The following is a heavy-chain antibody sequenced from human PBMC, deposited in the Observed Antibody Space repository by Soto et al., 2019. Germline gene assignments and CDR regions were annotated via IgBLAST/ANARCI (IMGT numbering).Heavy chain of an antibody. CDR2: IVVGSGNT. CDR1: GFTFTSSA. CDR3: AADPAYYYDSRGYNAFDY. V-gene: IGHV1-58*01. Sequence: SVKVSCKASGFTFTSSAVQWVRQARGQRLEWIGWIVVGSGNTNYAQKFKESVTITRDMSTSTAYMELSSLRSADTAVYYCAADPAYYYDSRGYNAFDYWGQGTMVTVSS. J-gene: IGHJ4*02. D-gene: IGHD3-22*01.